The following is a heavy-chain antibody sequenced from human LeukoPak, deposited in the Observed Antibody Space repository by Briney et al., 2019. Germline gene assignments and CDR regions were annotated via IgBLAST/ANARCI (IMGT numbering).Heavy chain of an antibody. V-gene: IGHV4-34*01. Sequence: SETLSLTCAVYGGSFSGYYWSWIRQPPGKGLEWIGGINHSGSTNYNPSLKSRVTISVDTSKNQFSLKLSSVTAADTAVYYCARTFGELLYDTFDYWGQGTLVTVSS. CDR1: GGSFSGYY. J-gene: IGHJ4*02. D-gene: IGHD3-10*01. CDR3: ARTFGELLYDTFDY. CDR2: INHSGST.